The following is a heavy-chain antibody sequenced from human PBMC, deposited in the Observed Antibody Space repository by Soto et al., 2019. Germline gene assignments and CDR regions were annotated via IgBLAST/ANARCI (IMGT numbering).Heavy chain of an antibody. V-gene: IGHV2-5*02. Sequence: QITLKESGPTLVKPTQTLTLTCTFSGFSLSADGVGVGWIRQPPGKAMEWLALIYWDDDQRYSPSLKTRLTITKDTSKNQVVLTMTNMDPVDTATYYCAHSYGWTSWPYDVFDVWGQGTVVTVSS. CDR3: AHSYGWTSWPYDVFDV. CDR2: IYWDDDQ. D-gene: IGHD2-2*01. CDR1: GFSLSADGVG. J-gene: IGHJ3*01.